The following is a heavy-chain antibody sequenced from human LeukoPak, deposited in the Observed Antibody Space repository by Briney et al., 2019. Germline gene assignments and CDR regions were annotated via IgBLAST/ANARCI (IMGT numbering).Heavy chain of an antibody. D-gene: IGHD1-26*01. J-gene: IGHJ4*02. Sequence: GASVKVSCKASGYTVTTYDINWVRQAAGQGLEWMGWMNPNSGNTGYAQKFQGRVTVTRDTSISRAYMELSSLRSENTAVYYCARAVIVGTIQFDYWGQGTLVTVSS. V-gene: IGHV1-8*01. CDR1: GYTVTTYD. CDR2: MNPNSGNT. CDR3: ARAVIVGTIQFDY.